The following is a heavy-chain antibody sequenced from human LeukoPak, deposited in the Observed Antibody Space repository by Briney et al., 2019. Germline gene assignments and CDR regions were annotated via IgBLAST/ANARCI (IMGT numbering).Heavy chain of an antibody. Sequence: ASVKVSCKASGYTFTSYYTHWVRQAPGQGLEWMGIINPSGGSTSYAQKFQGRVTMTRDTSTSTVYMELSGLRSEDTAVYYCARVGPWGSFDYWGQGTLVTVSS. CDR1: GYTFTSYY. CDR3: ARVGPWGSFDY. J-gene: IGHJ4*02. V-gene: IGHV1-46*03. D-gene: IGHD7-27*01. CDR2: INPSGGST.